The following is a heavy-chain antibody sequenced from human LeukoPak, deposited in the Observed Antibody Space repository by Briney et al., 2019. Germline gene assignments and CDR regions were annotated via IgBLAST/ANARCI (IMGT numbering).Heavy chain of an antibody. CDR3: ARADDYDILTGYYDY. CDR2: IWYDGSNK. CDR1: GFTFSSYG. J-gene: IGHJ4*02. D-gene: IGHD3-9*01. Sequence: PGGSLRLSCAASGFTFSSYGMHWVRQAPGKGLEWVAVIWYDGSNKYYADSVKGRFTISRDNSTNTLYLQMNSLRAEDTAVYYCARADDYDILTGYYDYWGQGTLVTVSS. V-gene: IGHV3-33*01.